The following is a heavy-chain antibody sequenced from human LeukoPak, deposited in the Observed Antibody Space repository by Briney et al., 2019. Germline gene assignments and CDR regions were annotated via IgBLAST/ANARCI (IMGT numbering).Heavy chain of an antibody. J-gene: IGHJ5*02. Sequence: GSLRLSCVASGFTFSTYNMNWVRQAPGKGLEWIGYIYYSGSTNYNPSLKSRVTISVDTSKNQFSLKLSSVTAADTAVYYCAREYCSGGSCYGWFDPWGQGTLVTVSS. CDR1: GFTFSTYN. D-gene: IGHD2-15*01. CDR3: AREYCSGGSCYGWFDP. CDR2: IYYSGST. V-gene: IGHV4-59*01.